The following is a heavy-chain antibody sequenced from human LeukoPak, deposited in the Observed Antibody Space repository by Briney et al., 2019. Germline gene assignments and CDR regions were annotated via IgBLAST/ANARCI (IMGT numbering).Heavy chain of an antibody. D-gene: IGHD6-19*01. CDR1: GGSISNNNYY. Sequence: PSETLSLTCTVSGGSISNNNYYWGWIRQPPGKGLEWIGSIYYNGRSYYNPSLKSRVTISVDTSKNQFSLRLISVTAADTAAYYCVRGAVAGYIAHGPAFYFDYWDQGTLVTVSS. CDR3: VRGAVAGYIAHGPAFYFDY. CDR2: IYYNGRS. J-gene: IGHJ4*02. V-gene: IGHV4-39*07.